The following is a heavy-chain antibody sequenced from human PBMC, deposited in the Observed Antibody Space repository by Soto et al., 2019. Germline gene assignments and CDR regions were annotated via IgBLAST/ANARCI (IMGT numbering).Heavy chain of an antibody. CDR1: GYSISSGYY. CDR2: IYHSGST. J-gene: IGHJ5*02. V-gene: IGHV4-38-2*02. Sequence: SETLSLTCAVSGYSISSGYYWGWIGQPPGKGLEWIGSIYHSGSTYYNPSLKSRVTISVDTSKNQFSLKLSPVTAEDKEVYYRARDRVAPLRGSWPNWFDNWGQGTLVTV. CDR3: ARDRVAPLRGSWPNWFDN. D-gene: IGHD6-13*01.